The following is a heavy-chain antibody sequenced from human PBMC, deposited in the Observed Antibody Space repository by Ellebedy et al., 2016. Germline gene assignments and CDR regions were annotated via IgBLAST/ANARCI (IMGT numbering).Heavy chain of an antibody. CDR2: IDPSDSYT. Sequence: GESLKISCKGSGYSFTSYWISWVRQMPGKGLEWMGRIDPSDSYTNYSPSFQGHVTISADESISTAYLQWSSLKASDTAMYYCARGRGSSWYSYFDYWGQGTLVTVSS. CDR1: GYSFTSYW. V-gene: IGHV5-10-1*01. D-gene: IGHD6-13*01. CDR3: ARGRGSSWYSYFDY. J-gene: IGHJ4*02.